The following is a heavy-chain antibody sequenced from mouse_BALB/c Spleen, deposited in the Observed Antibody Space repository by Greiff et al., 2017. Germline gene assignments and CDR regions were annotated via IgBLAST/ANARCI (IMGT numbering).Heavy chain of an antibody. D-gene: IGHD4-1*01. Sequence: QVQLKESGAELVRPGASVTLSCKASGYTFTDYEMHWVKQTPVHGLEWIGAIDPETVGTAYNQKFKGKATLTADKSSSTAYMELRSLTSVDSAVCFNTRITGDDWGKGTTLTVSS. CDR3: TRITGDD. CDR2: IDPETVGT. CDR1: GYTFTDYE. J-gene: IGHJ2*01. V-gene: IGHV1-15*01.